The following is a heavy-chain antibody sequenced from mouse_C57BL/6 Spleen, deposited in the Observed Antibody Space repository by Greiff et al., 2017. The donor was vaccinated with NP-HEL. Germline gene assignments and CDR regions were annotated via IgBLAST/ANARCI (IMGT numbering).Heavy chain of an antibody. CDR1: GYTFTDYY. CDR3: GREDGSSLYAMDY. J-gene: IGHJ4*01. Sequence: EVQLQQSGPELVKPGASVKISCKASGYTFTDYYMNWVKQSHGKSLEWIGDINPNNGGTSYNQKFKGKDTLTVDKSSSTAYMELRSLTSEDSEVYYCGREDGSSLYAMDYWGQGTSVTVSS. CDR2: INPNNGGT. D-gene: IGHD1-1*01. V-gene: IGHV1-26*01.